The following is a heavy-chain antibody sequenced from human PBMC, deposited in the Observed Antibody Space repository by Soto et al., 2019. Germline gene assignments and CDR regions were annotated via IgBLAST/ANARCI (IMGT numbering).Heavy chain of an antibody. CDR1: GGSISSYY. CDR3: ARGRGYSYVDAFDI. Sequence: PSETLSLTCTVSGGSISSYYWSWIRQPPGKGLEWIGYIYYSGSTNYNPSLKSRVTISVDTSTSTAYMELSSLRSEDTAVYYCARGRGYSYVDAFDIWGQGTMVTVSS. CDR2: IYYSGST. J-gene: IGHJ3*02. V-gene: IGHV4-59*01. D-gene: IGHD5-18*01.